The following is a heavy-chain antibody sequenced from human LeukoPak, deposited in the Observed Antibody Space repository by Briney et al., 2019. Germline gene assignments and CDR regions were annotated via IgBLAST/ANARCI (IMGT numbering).Heavy chain of an antibody. D-gene: IGHD3-3*02. CDR1: GYTFTSYD. CDR3: AKEKAVGRFSIASTGDY. CDR2: MNPNSGNT. V-gene: IGHV1-8*01. J-gene: IGHJ4*02. Sequence: GASVKVSCKASGYTFTSYDINWVRQATGQGLEWMGWMNPNSGNTGYAQKFQGRVTMTRNTSISTAYMELSSLRSEDTAVYYCAKEKAVGRFSIASTGDYWGQGTLVTVSS.